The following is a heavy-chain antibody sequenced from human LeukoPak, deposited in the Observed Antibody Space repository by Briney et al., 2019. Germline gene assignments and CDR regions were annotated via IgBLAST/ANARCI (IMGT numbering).Heavy chain of an antibody. Sequence: ASVKVYCKASGYTFTSYAMNWVRQAPGQGLEWMGWINTNTGNPTYAQGFTGRFVFSLDTSVSTAYLQISSLKAEDTAVYYCARLGLIAVAGTSGGYYFDYWGQGTLVTVSS. CDR1: GYTFTSYA. J-gene: IGHJ4*02. CDR2: INTNTGNP. CDR3: ARLGLIAVAGTSGGYYFDY. D-gene: IGHD6-19*01. V-gene: IGHV7-4-1*02.